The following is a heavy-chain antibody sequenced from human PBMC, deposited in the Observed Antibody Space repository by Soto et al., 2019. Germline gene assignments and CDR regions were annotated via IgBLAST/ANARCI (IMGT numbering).Heavy chain of an antibody. Sequence: PGGSLRLCCAGPGFTFGDSYMSWIRQAPGKGLEWLSYISPGSRYPAYADSVKGRFTISRDNAKRSLYLQMMSLTAEDTAIYYCVRGGGGGLFDPWGQGTMVTVSS. V-gene: IGHV3-11*06. J-gene: IGHJ5*02. D-gene: IGHD2-15*01. CDR3: VRGGGGGLFDP. CDR1: GFTFGDSY. CDR2: ISPGSRYP.